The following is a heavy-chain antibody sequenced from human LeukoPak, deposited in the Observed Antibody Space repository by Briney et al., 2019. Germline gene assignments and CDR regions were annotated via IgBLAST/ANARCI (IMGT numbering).Heavy chain of an antibody. CDR1: GGSFSGYY. CDR3: ARAWYYDYVWGSYRGHFGY. Sequence: SETLSLTCAVYGGSFSGYYWSWIRQPPGKGLEWIGEINHSGSTNYNPSLKSRVTISVDSSKNQFSLKLSSVTAADTAVYYCARAWYYDYVWGSYRGHFGYWGQGTLVTVSS. D-gene: IGHD3-16*02. CDR2: INHSGST. V-gene: IGHV4-34*01. J-gene: IGHJ4*02.